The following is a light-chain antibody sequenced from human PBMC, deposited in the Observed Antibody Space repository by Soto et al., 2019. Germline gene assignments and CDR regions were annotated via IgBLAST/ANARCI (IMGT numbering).Light chain of an antibody. CDR3: QKYNSAPLT. CDR2: AAS. Sequence: DIQMTQSPSSLSASVGDRVTITCRASQGICNYLAWFQQKPGKVPKLLIYAASTLQSGVPFRFSGSGSGTDFTLTISSLQPEDVATYYCQKYNSAPLTFGGGTKVEIK. J-gene: IGKJ4*01. CDR1: QGICNY. V-gene: IGKV1-27*01.